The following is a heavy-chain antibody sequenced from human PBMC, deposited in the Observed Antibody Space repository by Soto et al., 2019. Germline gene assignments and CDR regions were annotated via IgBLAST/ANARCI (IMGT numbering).Heavy chain of an antibody. D-gene: IGHD3-16*01. CDR1: GYIFVNYG. CDR2: ISPYTGNT. V-gene: IGHV1-18*01. J-gene: IGHJ6*02. Sequence: QVQLVQSGDEVKKPGASVKVSCKASGYIFVNYGIAWVRQAPGQGLEWMGWISPYTGNTHSATKVQGRLTMTTDTXXSTAYMDLGSLKSDDTAVYYCVMVDNYVTPTPQDVWGQGTTVTV. CDR3: VMVDNYVTPTPQDV.